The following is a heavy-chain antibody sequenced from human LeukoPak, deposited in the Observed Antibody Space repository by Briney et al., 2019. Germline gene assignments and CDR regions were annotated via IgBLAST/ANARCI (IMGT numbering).Heavy chain of an antibody. Sequence: SETLSLTCTVSGYSISSSYYWGWIRQPPGKGLEWIGTIYYSGSTYYNPSLKSRVTISVDTSKNQFSLKLSSVTAADTAVYYCARTFYGSGSYYIDYWGQGTLVTVSS. CDR3: ARTFYGSGSYYIDY. J-gene: IGHJ4*02. D-gene: IGHD3-10*01. CDR2: IYYSGST. V-gene: IGHV4-38-2*02. CDR1: GYSISSSYY.